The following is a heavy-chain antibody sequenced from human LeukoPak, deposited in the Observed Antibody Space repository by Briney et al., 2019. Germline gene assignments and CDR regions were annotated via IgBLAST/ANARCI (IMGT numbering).Heavy chain of an antibody. Sequence: GGSLRLSCAASGFSFSAYGMNWVRQAPGKGLEWVSAIGGSGATTYYADSVRGRFTISRDNSKNTLYLQMNSLRAEDAAVYYCAKDPTSDFWSGYFDYWGQGTLVTVSS. V-gene: IGHV3-23*01. CDR2: IGGSGATT. J-gene: IGHJ4*02. CDR3: AKDPTSDFWSGYFDY. CDR1: GFSFSAYG. D-gene: IGHD3-3*01.